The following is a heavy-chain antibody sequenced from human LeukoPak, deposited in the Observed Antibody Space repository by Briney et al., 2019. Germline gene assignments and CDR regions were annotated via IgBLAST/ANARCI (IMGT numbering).Heavy chain of an antibody. CDR2: IIPIFGTA. CDR3: AKGQWLVRYYYYGMDV. D-gene: IGHD6-19*01. CDR1: GGTFSSYA. J-gene: IGHJ6*02. Sequence: GASVKVSCKASGGTFSSYAISWVRQAPGQGLEWMGGIIPIFGTANYAQKFQGRVTITADESTSTAYMELSSLRSEDTAVYYCAKGQWLVRYYYYGMDVWGQGTTVTVSS. V-gene: IGHV1-69*13.